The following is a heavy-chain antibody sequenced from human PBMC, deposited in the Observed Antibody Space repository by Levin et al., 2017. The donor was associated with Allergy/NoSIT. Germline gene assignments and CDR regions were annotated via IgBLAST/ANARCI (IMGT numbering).Heavy chain of an antibody. Sequence: PGGSLRLSCAASGFTFSSYSMNWVRQAPGKGLEWVSSISGSSSYIYYADSLQGRFTISRDNAKNSLYLQMNSLRVEDTAVYYCARDGLVDTAMVEDYWGQGTLVTVSS. CDR2: ISGSSSYI. CDR3: ARDGLVDTAMVEDY. V-gene: IGHV3-21*01. CDR1: GFTFSSYS. J-gene: IGHJ4*02. D-gene: IGHD5-18*01.